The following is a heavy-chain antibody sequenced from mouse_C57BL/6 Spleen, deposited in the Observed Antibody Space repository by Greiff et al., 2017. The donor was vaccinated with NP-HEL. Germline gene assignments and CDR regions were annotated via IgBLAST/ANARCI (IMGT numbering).Heavy chain of an antibody. Sequence: EVRVVESGGGLVQPGGSLKLSCAASGFTFSSYGMSWVRQTPDKRLELVATINSNGGSTYYPDSVKGRFPISRDNAKNTLYLQMSSLKSEDTAMYYCARMARTINWGQGTTLTVSS. V-gene: IGHV5-6-3*01. CDR2: INSNGGST. J-gene: IGHJ2*01. CDR3: ARMARTIN. CDR1: GFTFSSYG.